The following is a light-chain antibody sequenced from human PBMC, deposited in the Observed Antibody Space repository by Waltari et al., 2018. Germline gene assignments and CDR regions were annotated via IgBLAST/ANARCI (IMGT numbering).Light chain of an antibody. Sequence: EIVMTQSPATLSLSPGERATLSCRASQGVTSNFAWYQQKPGQAPRLLIYGASTRATGIPARFSGSGSGTEFTLTISSLQSEDSALYYCQQYNDWPPLTFGGGTKVEIK. CDR2: GAS. CDR1: QGVTSN. CDR3: QQYNDWPPLT. J-gene: IGKJ4*01. V-gene: IGKV3-15*01.